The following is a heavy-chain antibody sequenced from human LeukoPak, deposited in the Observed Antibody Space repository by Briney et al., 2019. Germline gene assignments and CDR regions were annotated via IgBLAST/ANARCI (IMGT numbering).Heavy chain of an antibody. V-gene: IGHV3-30*03. CDR1: GFTFSSYS. J-gene: IGHJ6*02. D-gene: IGHD2-15*01. CDR2: ISYDGSNK. Sequence: GGSLRLSCAASGFTFSSYSMSWVRQAPGKGLEWVAVISYDGSNKYYADSVKGRFTISRDNSKNTLYLQMNSLRAEDTAVYYCARDLDCSGGSCYSDYYYGMDVWGQGTTVTVSS. CDR3: ARDLDCSGGSCYSDYYYGMDV.